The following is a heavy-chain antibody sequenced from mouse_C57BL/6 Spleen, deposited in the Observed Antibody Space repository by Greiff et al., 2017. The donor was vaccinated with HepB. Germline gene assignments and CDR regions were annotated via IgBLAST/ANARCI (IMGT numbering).Heavy chain of an antibody. CDR3: ASLPYYFDY. J-gene: IGHJ2*01. Sequence: QVQLQQSGPELVKPGASVKISCKASGYAFSSSWMNWVKQRPGKGLEWIGRIYPGDRDTNYNGKFKGKATLTADKSSSTAYMQLSSLTSEDSAVYFCASLPYYFDYWGQGTTLTVSS. D-gene: IGHD5-5*01. CDR1: GYAFSSSW. CDR2: IYPGDRDT. V-gene: IGHV1-82*01.